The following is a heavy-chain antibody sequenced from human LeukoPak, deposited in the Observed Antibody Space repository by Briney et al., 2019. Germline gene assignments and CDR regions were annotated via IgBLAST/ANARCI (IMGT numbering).Heavy chain of an antibody. CDR1: GGSISSSSYY. D-gene: IGHD4-17*01. Sequence: SETLSLTCTVSGGSISSSSYYWGWIRQSPGKGLEWIGGIDYSGNTYYNPSLKSRVTISVDTSKNQFSLKLSSVTAADTAVFYCARATTVTTYRPDAFDIWGQGTMVTVSS. CDR2: IDYSGNT. V-gene: IGHV4-39*01. J-gene: IGHJ3*02. CDR3: ARATTVTTYRPDAFDI.